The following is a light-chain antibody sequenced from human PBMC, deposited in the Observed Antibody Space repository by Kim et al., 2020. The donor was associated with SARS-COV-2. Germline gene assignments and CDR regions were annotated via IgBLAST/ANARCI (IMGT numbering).Light chain of an antibody. Sequence: DIQMTQSPCSLSASAGDRVTITCRASQAINNYLAWYQQKSGKAPKLLIYAASILQSGVPSRFSGSGSGTDFTLTISSLQPEDVATYYCQNYNSALTFGGGTKVDIK. CDR2: AAS. J-gene: IGKJ4*01. CDR1: QAINNY. V-gene: IGKV1-27*01. CDR3: QNYNSALT.